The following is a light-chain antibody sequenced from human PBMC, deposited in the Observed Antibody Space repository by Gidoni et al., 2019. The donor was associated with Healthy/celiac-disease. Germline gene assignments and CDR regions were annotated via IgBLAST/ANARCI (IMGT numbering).Light chain of an antibody. CDR2: DVS. CDR1: SSDVGGYNY. CDR3: CSYAGSYVV. J-gene: IGLJ2*01. V-gene: IGLV2-11*01. Sequence: QSALTQPRSVSGSPGQSVTISCTGTSSDVGGYNYVPWYQQHPGKAPKLMISDVSKRPSGVPDRFSGSKSGNTASLTISGLQAEDEADYYCCSYAGSYVVFGGGTKLTVL.